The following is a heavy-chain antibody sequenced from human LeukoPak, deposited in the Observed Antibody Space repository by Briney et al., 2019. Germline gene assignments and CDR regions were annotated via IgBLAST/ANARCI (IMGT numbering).Heavy chain of an antibody. CDR1: GYSYTSYW. CDR3: ARRTTILEVYLGNFPRGYYFDY. V-gene: IGHV5-51*01. D-gene: IGHD2-8*02. J-gene: IGHJ4*02. CDR2: IFPGDSDT. Sequence: GESLKISCKGSGYSYTSYWIAWVRQMPGKGLEWMGIIFPGDSDTTYSPSFQGQVTISADKSISTAYLQWSSLKASDTAMYYCARRTTILEVYLGNFPRGYYFDYWGQGTLVTVSS.